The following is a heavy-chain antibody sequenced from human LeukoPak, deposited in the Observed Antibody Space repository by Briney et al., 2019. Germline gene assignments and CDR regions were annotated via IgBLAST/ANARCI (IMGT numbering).Heavy chain of an antibody. CDR3: ARGLRMTTVTTYGGFDY. D-gene: IGHD4-17*01. CDR2: INHSGST. V-gene: IGHV4-34*01. Sequence: PSETLSLTCAVYGGSFSGYYWSWIRQPPGKGLEWIGEINHSGSTNYNPSLKSRVTISVDTSKNQFSLKLSSVTAADTAVYYCARGLRMTTVTTYGGFDYWGQGTLVTVSS. J-gene: IGHJ4*02. CDR1: GGSFSGYY.